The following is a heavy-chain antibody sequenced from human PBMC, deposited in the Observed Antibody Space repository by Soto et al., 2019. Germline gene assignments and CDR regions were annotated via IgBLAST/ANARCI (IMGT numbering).Heavy chain of an antibody. CDR3: GRDFWSGRFDY. V-gene: IGHV4-59*01. CDR2: IYYSGST. D-gene: IGHD3-3*01. J-gene: IGHJ4*02. Sequence: SETLSLTCTVSGGSISSYYWSWIRQPPGKGLEWIGYIYYSGSTNYNPSLKSRVTISVDTSKNQFSLKLSSVTAADTAVYYCGRDFWSGRFDYWGQGTLVTVSS. CDR1: GGSISSYY.